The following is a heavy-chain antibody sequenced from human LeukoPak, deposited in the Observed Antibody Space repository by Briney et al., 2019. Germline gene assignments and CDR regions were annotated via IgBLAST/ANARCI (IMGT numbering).Heavy chain of an antibody. Sequence: SETLSLTCAVSGGSISSGGYPWSWIRQPPGKGLEWIGYIYHSGSTYYNPSLKSRVTISVDRSKNQFSLKLSSVTAADTAFYYCARAPGDYGWFDPWGQGTLVTVSS. J-gene: IGHJ5*02. CDR2: IYHSGST. CDR3: ARAPGDYGWFDP. CDR1: GGSISSGGYP. V-gene: IGHV4-30-2*01. D-gene: IGHD4-17*01.